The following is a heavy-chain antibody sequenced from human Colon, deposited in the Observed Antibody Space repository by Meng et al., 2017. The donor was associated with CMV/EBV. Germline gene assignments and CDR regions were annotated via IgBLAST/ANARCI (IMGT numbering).Heavy chain of an antibody. D-gene: IGHD4-11*01. CDR1: GFTFSSYQ. CDR2: ISTSVSTK. Sequence: GGSLRLSCAASGFTFSSYQMKWVRQAPGKGPEWVSHISTSVSTKKYADSVKGRFTISRDNAKNSLYLQMNSLRAEDTAVYYCARQYLRYYYYGIDVWGQGTTVTVSS. V-gene: IGHV3-48*03. CDR3: ARQYLRYYYYGIDV. J-gene: IGHJ6*02.